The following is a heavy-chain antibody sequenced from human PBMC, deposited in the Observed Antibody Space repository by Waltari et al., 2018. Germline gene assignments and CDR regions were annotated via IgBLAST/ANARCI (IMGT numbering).Heavy chain of an antibody. CDR2: IKEDGSEK. CDR1: GFTFSRFW. V-gene: IGHV3-7*01. Sequence: EVQLVESGGGLVQPGGSLRLSCAASGFTFSRFWMSWVRQAPGKGLEWVANIKEDGSEKHYVDSVKGRFTISRDNAKNSLYLQMNILEAEDTAVYYCARDRGGGNYVPFDYWGQGTLVTVSS. CDR3: ARDRGGGNYVPFDY. D-gene: IGHD4-4*01. J-gene: IGHJ4*02.